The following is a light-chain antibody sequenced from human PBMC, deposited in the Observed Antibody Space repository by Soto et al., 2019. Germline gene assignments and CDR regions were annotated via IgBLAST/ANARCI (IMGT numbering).Light chain of an antibody. J-gene: IGKJ3*01. Sequence: EVVLTQSPATLSLSPGDRATLSCRASQSVSIDFAWYQQKPGQAPRLLIYDASNRPTGIPARFSGSGSGTDITLTISSLEPEDFAVYYCQHRHNFGPGTKVDIK. CDR2: DAS. CDR3: QHRHN. CDR1: QSVSID. V-gene: IGKV3-11*01.